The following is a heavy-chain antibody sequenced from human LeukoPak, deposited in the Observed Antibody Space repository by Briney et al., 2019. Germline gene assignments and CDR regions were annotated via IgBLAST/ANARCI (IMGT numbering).Heavy chain of an antibody. CDR2: INHSGST. D-gene: IGHD3-22*01. V-gene: IGHV4-34*01. CDR1: GGSFSGYN. Sequence: SETLSLTCAVYGGSFSGYNWSWFRQPPGKGLEWIGEINHSGSTNYNPSLKSRVTISVDTSKNQFSLKLSSVTAADTAVYYCASYSYYYDSSGYFDYWGQGTLVTVSS. CDR3: ASYSYYYDSSGYFDY. J-gene: IGHJ4*02.